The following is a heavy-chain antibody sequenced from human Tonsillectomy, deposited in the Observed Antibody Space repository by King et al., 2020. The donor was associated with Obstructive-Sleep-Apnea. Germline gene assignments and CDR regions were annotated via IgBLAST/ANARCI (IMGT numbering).Heavy chain of an antibody. D-gene: IGHD1-20*01. J-gene: IGHJ4*02. CDR2: INSDGSST. CDR3: ARGHNWNDVVGSFDY. V-gene: IGHV3-74*01. Sequence: EVQLVESGGGLVQPGGSLRLSCAASGFTFSSYWMHWVRQAPGKGLVWVSRINSDGSSTSYADSVKGRFTISRDNAKNTLYLQMNSLRAEDTAVYYCARGHNWNDVVGSFDYWGQGTLVTVSS. CDR1: GFTFSSYW.